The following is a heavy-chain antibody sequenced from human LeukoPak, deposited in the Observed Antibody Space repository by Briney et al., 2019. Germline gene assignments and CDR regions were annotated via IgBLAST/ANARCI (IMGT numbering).Heavy chain of an antibody. Sequence: TGGSLRLSCAASGFTFDDYGMSWVRQAPGKGLEWVSGISWNSGSIAYADSVKGRFTISRDNAKNSLYLQMNSLRAEDMAFYYCTRSSGWYNYFDYWGQGTLVTVSS. J-gene: IGHJ4*02. D-gene: IGHD6-19*01. CDR3: TRSSGWYNYFDY. CDR1: GFTFDDYG. V-gene: IGHV3-9*03. CDR2: ISWNSGSI.